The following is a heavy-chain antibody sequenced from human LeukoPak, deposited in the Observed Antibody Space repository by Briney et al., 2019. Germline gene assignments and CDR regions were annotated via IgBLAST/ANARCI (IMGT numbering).Heavy chain of an antibody. J-gene: IGHJ4*02. D-gene: IGHD3-9*01. CDR2: IFYSGST. CDR3: ARGSRYFARPEFDY. V-gene: IGHV4-30-4*07. CDR1: GGSLSSGDYT. Sequence: PSETLSLTCAVSGGSLSSGDYTWSWIRQPPGGGLEGIGYIFYSGSTYYNPSLKSRVTTSVDMSKNQFSLKLSSVPAAGTAVFYCARGSRYFARPEFDYWGQGTLVTVSS.